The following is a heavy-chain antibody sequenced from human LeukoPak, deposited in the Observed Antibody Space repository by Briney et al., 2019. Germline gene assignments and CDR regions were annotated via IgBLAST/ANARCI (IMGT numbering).Heavy chain of an antibody. CDR1: EDSVSSNSAA. V-gene: IGHV6-1*01. Sequence: SQTLSLTCALSEDSVSSNSAAWNWIRQSPSRGLEWLGRTYYRSKWYNDYAVSVKSRITINPDTSKNQFSLQLNSVTPEDTAVYYCARDLGILLWFGESIVFDYWGQGTLVTVSS. D-gene: IGHD3-10*01. J-gene: IGHJ4*02. CDR2: TYYRSKWYN. CDR3: ARDLGILLWFGESIVFDY.